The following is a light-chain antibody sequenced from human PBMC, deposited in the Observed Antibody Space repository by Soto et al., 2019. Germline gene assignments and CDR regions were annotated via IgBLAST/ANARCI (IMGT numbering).Light chain of an antibody. V-gene: IGKV1-39*01. CDR2: AAS. Sequence: DIQLNQSPSPLSASVGDRVTITCRASQTIRNYLNWYQQKPGEAPKLLIYAASRLQSGVPSRFSGSGSGTDFTLTINTLQPEDIATYHCQQSYSTPRFGGGTKVDIK. CDR3: QQSYSTPR. J-gene: IGKJ4*01. CDR1: QTIRNY.